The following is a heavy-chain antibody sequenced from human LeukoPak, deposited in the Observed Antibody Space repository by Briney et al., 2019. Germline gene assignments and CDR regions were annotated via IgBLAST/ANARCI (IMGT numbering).Heavy chain of an antibody. Sequence: SETLSLTCTVSGGSISSSSYHWGWIRQPPGKGLEWFGSIYYSGSVFYNPSLKSRVTISVDTSKNQFSLKLTSVTATDTAVYYCARQEWSSSWFQSGMDVWGQGTTVTVSS. V-gene: IGHV4-39*01. CDR3: ARQEWSSSWFQSGMDV. J-gene: IGHJ6*02. CDR1: GGSISSSSYH. D-gene: IGHD6-13*01. CDR2: IYYSGSV.